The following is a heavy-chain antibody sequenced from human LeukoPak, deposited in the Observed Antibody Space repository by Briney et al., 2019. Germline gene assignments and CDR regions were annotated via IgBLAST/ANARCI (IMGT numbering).Heavy chain of an antibody. CDR1: GFTVSSNY. J-gene: IGHJ5*02. V-gene: IGHV3-66*01. Sequence: PGGSLRLSCAASGFTVSSNYMSWVRQAPGKGLEWVSVIYSGGSTYYADSVKGRFTISRDDSKNTLYLQMNSLRAEDTAVYYCARDLRSSGWYDWFDPWGQGNLVTVSS. CDR2: IYSGGST. CDR3: ARDLRSSGWYDWFDP. D-gene: IGHD6-19*01.